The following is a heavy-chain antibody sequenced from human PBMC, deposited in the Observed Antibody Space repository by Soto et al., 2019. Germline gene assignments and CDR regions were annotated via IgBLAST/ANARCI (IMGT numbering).Heavy chain of an antibody. J-gene: IGHJ4*02. CDR1: GFTFSSYS. Sequence: EVQLVESGGGLVQPGGSLRLSCAASGFTFSSYSMNWVRQAPGKGLEWVSYISSSSSTIYYADSVKGRFTISRDNAKKSLYREMNNLRAAETAVYCCARGGGYSAGSCIWAYWGKGTLFTVSS. CDR3: ARGGGYSAGSCIWAY. CDR2: ISSSSSTI. V-gene: IGHV3-48*01. D-gene: IGHD2-15*01.